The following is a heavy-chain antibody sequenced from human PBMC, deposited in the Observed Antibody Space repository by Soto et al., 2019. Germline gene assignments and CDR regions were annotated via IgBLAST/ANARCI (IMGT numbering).Heavy chain of an antibody. CDR3: ARGMASYDY. J-gene: IGHJ4*02. CDR2: IYYSGST. CDR1: GGSISSYY. D-gene: IGHD2-8*01. V-gene: IGHV4-59*01. Sequence: SETLSLTCTVSGGSISSYYWSWIRQPPGQGLGWIGYIYYSGSTNYNPSLKSRVTISVDTSKNRFSLKLGSVTDAETAVYYCARGMASYDYWGQGTLVTVSS.